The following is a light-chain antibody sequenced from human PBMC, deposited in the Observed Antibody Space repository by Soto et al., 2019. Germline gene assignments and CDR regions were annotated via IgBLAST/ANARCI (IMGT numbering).Light chain of an antibody. CDR1: SSNIGAGYD. V-gene: IGLV1-40*01. Sequence: QSAPTQPPSVSGAPGQRVTISCTGSSSNIGAGYDVHWYQQLPGTAPKLLIFGNNNRPSGVPDRFSGSKSGTSASLAITGLQAEDEADYYCQSYDSSLSGWVFGGGTQLTVL. J-gene: IGLJ3*02. CDR3: QSYDSSLSGWV. CDR2: GNN.